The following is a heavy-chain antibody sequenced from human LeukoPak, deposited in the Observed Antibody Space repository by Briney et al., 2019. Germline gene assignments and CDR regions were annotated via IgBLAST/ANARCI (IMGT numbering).Heavy chain of an antibody. V-gene: IGHV1-69*13. CDR3: ARGLRYCSGGRCYFSPPYYYYMDV. Sequence: SVKVSCKASGYSFTSHYMHWVRQAPGQGLEWLGGIIPIFGTANYAQKFQGIVTITADESTSTAYMELSSLRSEDTAVYYCARGLRYCSGGRCYFSPPYYYYMDVWGKGTTVTISS. J-gene: IGHJ6*03. CDR1: GYSFTSHY. CDR2: IIPIFGTA. D-gene: IGHD2-15*01.